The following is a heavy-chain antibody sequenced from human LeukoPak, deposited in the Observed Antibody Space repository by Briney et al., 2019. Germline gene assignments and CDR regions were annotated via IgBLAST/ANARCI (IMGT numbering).Heavy chain of an antibody. Sequence: GESLKISCKGSGYSFTSYWIGWVRQMPGKGLEWMGIIYPGDYNTRYSPSFQGQVTISADKSISTAYLQWSSLKASDTAMYYCARLGNVDTAMVNWFDPWGQGTLVTVSS. CDR2: IYPGDYNT. D-gene: IGHD5-18*01. V-gene: IGHV5-51*01. CDR1: GYSFTSYW. J-gene: IGHJ5*02. CDR3: ARLGNVDTAMVNWFDP.